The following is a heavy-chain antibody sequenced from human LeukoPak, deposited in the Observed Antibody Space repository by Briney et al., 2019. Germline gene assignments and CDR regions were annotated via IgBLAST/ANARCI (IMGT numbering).Heavy chain of an antibody. CDR1: GFTFSDYY. CDR2: ISSSGSTI. V-gene: IGHV3-11*01. CDR3: ARGLRYYDTLTGYEHYFDY. D-gene: IGHD3-9*01. J-gene: IGHJ4*02. Sequence: SGGSLRLSCAASGFTFSDYYMSWIRQAPGKGLEWVSYISSSGSTIYYADSVKGRFTISRDNSKNTLYLQMNSLRAEDTAVYYCARGLRYYDTLTGYEHYFDYWGQGTLVTVSS.